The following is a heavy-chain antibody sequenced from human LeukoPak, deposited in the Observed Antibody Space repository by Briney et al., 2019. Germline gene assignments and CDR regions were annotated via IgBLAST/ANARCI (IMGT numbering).Heavy chain of an antibody. CDR2: INHSGST. V-gene: IGHV4-39*07. CDR3: ARGHRKAARPGGY. J-gene: IGHJ4*02. CDR1: GGSIRSSYYY. Sequence: PSETLSLTCTVSGGSIRSSYYYWGWIRQPPGKGLEWIGEINHSGSTNYNPSLKSRVTISVDTSKNQFSLKLSSVTAADTAVYYCARGHRKAARPGGYWGQGTLVTVSS. D-gene: IGHD6-6*01.